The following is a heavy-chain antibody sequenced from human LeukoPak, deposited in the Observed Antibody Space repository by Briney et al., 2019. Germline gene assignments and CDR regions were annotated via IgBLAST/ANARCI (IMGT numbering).Heavy chain of an antibody. V-gene: IGHV3-21*01. CDR3: ARDMDGYFDY. J-gene: IGHJ4*02. CDR1: GFAFSSYS. CDR2: ISSSSSYT. Sequence: PGGSLRLSCAASGFAFSSYSMNWVRQAPGKGLEWVSSISSSSSYTYYADSVKGRFTISRDNAKNSLYLQMNSLRAEDTAVYHCARDMDGYFDYWGQGTLVTVSS. D-gene: IGHD3-10*01.